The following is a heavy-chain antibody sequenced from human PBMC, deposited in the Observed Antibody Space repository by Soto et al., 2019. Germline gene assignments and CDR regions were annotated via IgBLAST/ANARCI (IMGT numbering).Heavy chain of an antibody. CDR2: ISSSSSTI. V-gene: IGHV3-48*02. Sequence: GGSLRLSCAASGFPFSTYNMKWVRQAPGKGLEWVSYISSSSSTIYYAQSVKGRFTISRDNAKNSLYLQMNSLRDEDTAVYYCARAPGYYVSTIDSWGQGTLVTVSS. CDR3: ARAPGYYVSTIDS. CDR1: GFPFSTYN. J-gene: IGHJ4*02. D-gene: IGHD3-10*02.